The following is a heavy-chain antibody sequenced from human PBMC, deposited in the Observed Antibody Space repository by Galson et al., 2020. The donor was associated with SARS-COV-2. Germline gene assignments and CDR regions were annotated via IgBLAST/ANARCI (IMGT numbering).Heavy chain of an antibody. J-gene: IGHJ6*03. D-gene: IGHD3-16*01. V-gene: IGHV3-30*01. Sequence: GGSLRLSCAASGFTFRTYAMHWVRQAPGKGLEWVAVISYDGTNKYYADSVKGRFTISRDNSKNTLDLQMDSLRAEDTAVYYCARGGGGGYYYMDVWGKGTTVTVSS. CDR1: GFTFRTYA. CDR3: ARGGGGGYYYMDV. CDR2: ISYDGTNK.